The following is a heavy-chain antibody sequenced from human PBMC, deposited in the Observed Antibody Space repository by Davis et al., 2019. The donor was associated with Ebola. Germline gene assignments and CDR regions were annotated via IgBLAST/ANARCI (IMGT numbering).Heavy chain of an antibody. CDR3: TRGWGRSGFDI. D-gene: IGHD3-3*01. CDR2: TYYNSKWYN. V-gene: IGHV6-1*01. Sequence: HSQTLLLTCAISGNSVSSNSAPCNWIRQSPSRGLEWLGRTYYNSKWYNDYAVPVKSRLTINPDTSKNQFSLQLNSVTPEDTAAYYCTRGWGRSGFDIWGHGTMVTVSS. CDR1: GNSVSSNSAP. J-gene: IGHJ3*02.